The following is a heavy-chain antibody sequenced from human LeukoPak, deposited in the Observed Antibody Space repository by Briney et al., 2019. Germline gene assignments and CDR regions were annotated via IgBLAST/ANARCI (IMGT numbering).Heavy chain of an antibody. CDR2: INPNSGGT. J-gene: IGHJ4*02. V-gene: IGHV1-2*02. D-gene: IGHD3-10*01. Sequence: GASVKVSCKASGYTFTDYYMHWVRQAPGQGLEWMGWINPNSGGTNYAQKFQGRVTMTRDTSISTTYMELSRLRSDDTAVYYCAVYGSGSHYKGYYFDYWGQGTLVTASS. CDR1: GYTFTDYY. CDR3: AVYGSGSHYKGYYFDY.